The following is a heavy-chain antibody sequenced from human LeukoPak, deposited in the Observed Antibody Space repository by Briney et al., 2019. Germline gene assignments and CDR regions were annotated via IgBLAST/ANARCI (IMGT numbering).Heavy chain of an antibody. CDR2: ISWNSISI. CDR3: AKEREMATITGLAY. V-gene: IGHV3-9*01. D-gene: IGHD5-24*01. J-gene: IGHJ4*02. CDR1: GSRFDDYA. Sequence: PGGSLRLSCVVSGSRFDDYAMHWVRQVPGKGLEWVSGISWNSISIGYADPVKGRFTISRDNAKTSLYLQMNSLRAEDTAVYYCAKEREMATITGLAYWGQGTLVTVSS.